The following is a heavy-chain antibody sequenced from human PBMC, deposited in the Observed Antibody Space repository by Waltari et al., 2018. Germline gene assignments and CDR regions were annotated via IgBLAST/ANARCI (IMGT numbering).Heavy chain of an antibody. CDR3: VRGAGWLLEY. V-gene: IGHV3-7*04. CDR2: IKQDGSEE. J-gene: IGHJ4*02. Sequence: EVHLVESGGGLVQPGGSLRLSCAASGFTFSNFWRNWARQAPGKGPEWVANIKQDGSEEYYVDSVKGRFTISRDNAKNSLYLQMNSLRVEDTAVYYCVRGAGWLLEYWGQGTLATVSS. D-gene: IGHD3-10*01. CDR1: GFTFSNFW.